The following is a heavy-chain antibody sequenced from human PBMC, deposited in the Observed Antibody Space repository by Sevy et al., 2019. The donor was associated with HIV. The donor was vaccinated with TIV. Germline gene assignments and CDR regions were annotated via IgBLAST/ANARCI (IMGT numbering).Heavy chain of an antibody. J-gene: IGHJ4*02. CDR2: IYPGHSDT. D-gene: IGHD6-13*01. CDR1: GYSFTSYW. V-gene: IGHV5-51*01. CDR3: AGPYSSSWSLPYNY. Sequence: GESLKISCKGSGYSFTSYWIGWVRQMPGKGLEWMGIIYPGHSDTRYSPSFQGQVTISADKSISTAYLQWSSPKASDTAMYYCAGPYSSSWSLPYNYWGQGTLVTVSS.